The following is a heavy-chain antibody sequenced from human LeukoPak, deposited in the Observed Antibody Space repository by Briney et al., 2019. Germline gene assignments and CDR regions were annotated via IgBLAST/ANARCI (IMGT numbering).Heavy chain of an antibody. CDR1: GFPFSNAW. V-gene: IGHV3-66*02. D-gene: IGHD3-22*01. CDR3: ASGYPFDY. Sequence: GGSLRLSCAASGFPFSNAWMSWVRQAPGKGLEWVSVIYSGGSTYYADSVKGRFTISRDNSKNTLYLQMNSLRAEDTAVYYCASGYPFDYWGQGTLVTVSS. J-gene: IGHJ4*02. CDR2: IYSGGST.